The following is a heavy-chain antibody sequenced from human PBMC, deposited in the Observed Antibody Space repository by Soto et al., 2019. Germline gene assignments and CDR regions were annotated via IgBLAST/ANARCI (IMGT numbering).Heavy chain of an antibody. D-gene: IGHD3-22*01. J-gene: IGHJ6*02. CDR1: GGTFSSYA. Sequence: QVXLVXXXXEVKKPGSSVKVSCKASGGTFSSYAISWVRQAPGQGLEWMGGIIPIFGTANYAQKFQGRVTXTADESTSTAYMELSSLRSEDTAVYYCAREAYYYDSSGGNGMDVWGQGTTVTVSS. V-gene: IGHV1-69*12. CDR3: AREAYYYDSSGGNGMDV. CDR2: IIPIFGTA.